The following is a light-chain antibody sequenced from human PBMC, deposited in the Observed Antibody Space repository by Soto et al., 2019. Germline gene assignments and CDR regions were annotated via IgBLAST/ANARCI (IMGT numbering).Light chain of an antibody. CDR3: QQYGSSPLT. CDR2: GAS. Sequence: EIWLTQSPGTLALSPGERATLSCRASKSVSSSCLAWYQQKPGQAPRLIIYGASSRATGIPDRFSGSPSRTHFTLTISKLKPEDFAVYYCQQYGSSPLTFGGGTKVEIK. V-gene: IGKV3-20*01. J-gene: IGKJ4*01. CDR1: KSVSSSC.